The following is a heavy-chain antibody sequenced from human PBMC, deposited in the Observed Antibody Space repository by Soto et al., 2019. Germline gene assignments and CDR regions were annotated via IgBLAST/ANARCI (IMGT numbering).Heavy chain of an antibody. CDR2: IYYSGST. V-gene: IGHV4-59*01. Sequence: QVQLQESGPGLVKPSETLSLTCTVSGGSISSYYWSWIRQPPGKGLEWIGYIYYSGSTNYNPSLKSRVTISVDPCKNQFSLKVSPVTAADTAVYYCARGDVAVPAAKLGWFDPWGQGTMVTVSS. D-gene: IGHD2-2*01. J-gene: IGHJ5*02. CDR1: GGSISSYY. CDR3: ARGDVAVPAAKLGWFDP.